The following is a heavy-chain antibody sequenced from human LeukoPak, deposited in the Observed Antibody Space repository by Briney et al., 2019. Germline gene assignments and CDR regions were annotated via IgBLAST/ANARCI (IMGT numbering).Heavy chain of an antibody. CDR1: GFTFSSYW. D-gene: IGHD3-10*02. Sequence: PGGSLRLSCAASGFTFSSYWMHWVRQAPGKGLVWVSRINSDGSSTSYADSVKGRFTISRDNAKNTLYLQMNSLRAEDTAVYYCAKDGLQGPSVSSGYYGMDVWGQGTTVTVSS. J-gene: IGHJ6*02. V-gene: IGHV3-74*01. CDR3: AKDGLQGPSVSSGYYGMDV. CDR2: INSDGSST.